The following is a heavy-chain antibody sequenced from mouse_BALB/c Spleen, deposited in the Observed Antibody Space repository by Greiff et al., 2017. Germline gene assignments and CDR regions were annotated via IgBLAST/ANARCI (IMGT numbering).Heavy chain of an antibody. CDR3: ARWNYENYFDY. Sequence: VQLQESGAELVRPGVSVKISCKGSGYTFTDYAMHWVKQSHAKSLEWIGVISTYYGDASYNQKFKGKATMTVDKSSSTAYMELARLTSEDSAIYYCARWNYENYFDYWGQGTTLTVSS. V-gene: IGHV1S137*01. CDR1: GYTFTDYA. CDR2: ISTYYGDA. D-gene: IGHD2-4*01. J-gene: IGHJ2*01.